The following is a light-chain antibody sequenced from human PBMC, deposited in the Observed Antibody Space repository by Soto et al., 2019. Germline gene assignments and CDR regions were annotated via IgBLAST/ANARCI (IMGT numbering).Light chain of an antibody. Sequence: EIVLTHSPATLSVSPGERVTLSCRASQGIRSNLAWHQQKRGQPPRLLLYGASTRATDTPVRFSGSGSGTEFTLTITSLQSEDFAVYYCQQYNNWPLTFGQGTRLEIK. V-gene: IGKV3-15*01. CDR1: QGIRSN. CDR2: GAS. J-gene: IGKJ5*01. CDR3: QQYNNWPLT.